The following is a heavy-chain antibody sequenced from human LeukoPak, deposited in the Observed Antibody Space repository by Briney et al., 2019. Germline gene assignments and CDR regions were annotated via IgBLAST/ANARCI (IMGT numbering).Heavy chain of an antibody. Sequence: GGSLRLSCAASGFTFSSYAMNWVRQASGKGLEWVSVISGIGGTTYYADSVKGRFTISRDNSKNTLYLQMNSLRAEDTAVYYCAKDIWFGELLQGYFDYWGQGTLVTVSS. CDR2: ISGIGGTT. CDR1: GFTFSSYA. CDR3: AKDIWFGELLQGYFDY. J-gene: IGHJ4*02. D-gene: IGHD3-10*01. V-gene: IGHV3-23*01.